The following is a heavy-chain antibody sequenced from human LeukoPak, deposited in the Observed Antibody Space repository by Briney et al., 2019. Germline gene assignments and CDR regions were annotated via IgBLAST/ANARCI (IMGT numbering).Heavy chain of an antibody. V-gene: IGHV3-23*01. CDR3: AKALNYWYFDL. J-gene: IGHJ2*01. CDR2: ISGSGGIT. Sequence: GGSLRLSCAASGFTFSDYAMSWVRQAPGKGLEWVSSISGSGGITYFADSMKGRSTISRDNSNNTLYLQMNSLRAEDTAVYYCAKALNYWYFDLWGRGNLVTVSS. CDR1: GFTFSDYA.